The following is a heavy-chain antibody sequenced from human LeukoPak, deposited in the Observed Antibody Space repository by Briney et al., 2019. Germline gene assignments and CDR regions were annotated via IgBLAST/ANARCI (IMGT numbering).Heavy chain of an antibody. CDR1: GGTFSKYT. J-gene: IGHJ6*02. CDR2: ITPLFGTA. V-gene: IGHV1-69*05. Sequence: GASVKVSCKASGGTFSKYTISWVRQRPGQGLEWMGGITPLFGTANYAQKFQGRVTMTRDTSTSTVYMELSSLRSEDTAVYYCARDWSYDFWSGYPYYYYGMDVWGQGTTVTVSS. CDR3: ARDWSYDFWSGYPYYYYGMDV. D-gene: IGHD3-3*01.